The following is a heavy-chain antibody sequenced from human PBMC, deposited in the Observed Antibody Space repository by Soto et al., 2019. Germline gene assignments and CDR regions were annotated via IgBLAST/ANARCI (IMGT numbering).Heavy chain of an antibody. D-gene: IGHD6-25*01. CDR2: IYSGGST. CDR1: GFTVSSNY. J-gene: IGHJ4*02. CDR3: ARYAGSDPYYFDY. Sequence: EVQLVESGGGLIQPGGSLRLSCAASGFTVSSNYMSWVRQAPGKGLEWVSVIYSGGSTYYADSVKGRFTISRDNSKNTLYLQMNSLRAEDTAVYYCARYAGSDPYYFDYWGQGTLVTVSS. V-gene: IGHV3-53*01.